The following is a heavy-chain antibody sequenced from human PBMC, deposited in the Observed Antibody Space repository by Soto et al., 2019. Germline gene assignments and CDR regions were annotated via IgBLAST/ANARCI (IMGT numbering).Heavy chain of an antibody. J-gene: IGHJ4*01. CDR3: VKGGYKTGWPPFDH. CDR1: RFRFSPYG. D-gene: IGHD6-19*01. CDR2: ISDDGKTQ. Sequence: QVKLVESGGAVVQSGRSLRLSCTASRFRFSPYGMHWVRQAPGKGLEWVALISDDGKTQFFTDSVEGRFTISRDNSRNTLYLQMNSLRPEDTAVYYCVKGGYKTGWPPFDHWGHGTRVTVSS. V-gene: IGHV3-30*18.